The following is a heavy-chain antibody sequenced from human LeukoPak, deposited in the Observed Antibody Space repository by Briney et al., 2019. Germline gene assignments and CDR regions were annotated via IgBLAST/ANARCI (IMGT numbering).Heavy chain of an antibody. CDR3: AKNVGGVPINQNHLLDY. Sequence: PGGSLRLSCAASGFTFSSYAMTWVRRAPGKGLEWVSSISGSGGYTSYADSVRGWFTISRDNSKNTVYLQMNSLRAEDTAVFYCAKNVGGVPINQNHLLDYWGQGTLVTVSS. D-gene: IGHD3-3*01. CDR1: GFTFSSYA. V-gene: IGHV3-23*01. J-gene: IGHJ4*02. CDR2: ISGSGGYT.